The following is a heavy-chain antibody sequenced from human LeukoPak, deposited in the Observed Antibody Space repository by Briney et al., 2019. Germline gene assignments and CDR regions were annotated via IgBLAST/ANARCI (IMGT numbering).Heavy chain of an antibody. V-gene: IGHV3-53*01. D-gene: IGHD6-6*01. CDR1: GFTVSSNY. Sequence: GGSLRLSCAASGFTVSSNYMSWVRQAPGKGLEWVSVIYSGGSTYYADSVKGRFTISRDNSKNTLYLQMNSLRAEDTAVYYCARDRGSIAARPGVFDYWGQGTLVTVSS. CDR3: ARDRGSIAARPGVFDY. J-gene: IGHJ4*02. CDR2: IYSGGST.